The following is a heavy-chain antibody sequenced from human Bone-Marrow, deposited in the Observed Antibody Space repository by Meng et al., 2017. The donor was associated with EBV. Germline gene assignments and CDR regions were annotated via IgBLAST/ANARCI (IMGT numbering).Heavy chain of an antibody. CDR3: ASESGRGFTPDY. Sequence: VQLWEAGAGVKKPGYSVKVSCNASGGTFSSYAISWVRQAPGQGLEWMGGIIPIFGTANYAQKFQGRVTITADKSTSTAYMELSSLRSEDTAVYYCASESGRGFTPDYWGQGTLVTVSS. D-gene: IGHD3-10*01. CDR2: IIPIFGTA. V-gene: IGHV1-69*06. CDR1: GGTFSSYA. J-gene: IGHJ4*02.